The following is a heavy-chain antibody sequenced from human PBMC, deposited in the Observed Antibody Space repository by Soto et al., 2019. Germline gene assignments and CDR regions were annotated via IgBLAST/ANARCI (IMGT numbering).Heavy chain of an antibody. CDR1: GYSFTTYG. CDR2: ISGYNGNT. CDR3: AREGPAPYYYYGRDV. V-gene: IGHV1-18*01. J-gene: IGHJ6*02. Sequence: QVQLVQSRGEVKKPGASVKVSCKTSGYSFTTYGISWVRQAPGHGLAWMGWISGYNGNTNYAQKLKGRPTMTTDTSTRTAHMELRSLTSDETAGYYCAREGPAPYYYYGRDVWGQGSTVTVSS.